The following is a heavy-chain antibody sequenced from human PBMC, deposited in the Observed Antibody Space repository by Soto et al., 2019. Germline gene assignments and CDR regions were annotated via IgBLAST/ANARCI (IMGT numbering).Heavy chain of an antibody. V-gene: IGHV1-18*01. CDR3: ARDLPSGTQTFDY. J-gene: IGHJ4*02. CDR1: GYAFTGYG. CDR2: ISAYNGNT. D-gene: IGHD1-1*01. Sequence: ASVKRSCKASGYAFTGYGISWVRQAPGQGLEWMGWISAYNGNTNYAQKLQGRVTMTTDTSTSTAYMGLRSLRSDDTAVYYCARDLPSGTQTFDYWGQGTLVTVSS.